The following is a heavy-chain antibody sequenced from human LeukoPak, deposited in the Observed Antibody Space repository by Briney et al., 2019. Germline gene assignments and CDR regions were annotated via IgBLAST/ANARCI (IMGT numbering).Heavy chain of an antibody. Sequence: SETLSLTCSVSGGSISSTNWWSWVRQPPGKGLEWIGETSHRGSTSYNPSLKSRVTISVDKSKNQFSLKLSSVTAADTAVYYCARNAAHEYYFDYWGQGTLVTVSS. CDR3: ARNAAHEYYFDY. CDR2: TSHRGST. V-gene: IGHV4-4*02. J-gene: IGHJ4*02. CDR1: GGSISSTNW. D-gene: IGHD2-15*01.